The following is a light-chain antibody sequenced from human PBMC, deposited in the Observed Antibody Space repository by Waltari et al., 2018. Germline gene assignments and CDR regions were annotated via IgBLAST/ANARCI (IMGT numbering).Light chain of an antibody. Sequence: QLILTQSPSASASLGASVNLTCTLSSGHSSNVIAWLQQQPEKGPRFLMKVNSDGSHRKGDEIPDRFSGSSSGAERYLSISSLQSEDEADYFCQTGGHGTWVFGGGTKLTIL. CDR3: QTGGHGTWV. CDR1: SGHSSNV. CDR2: VNSDGSH. V-gene: IGLV4-69*01. J-gene: IGLJ3*02.